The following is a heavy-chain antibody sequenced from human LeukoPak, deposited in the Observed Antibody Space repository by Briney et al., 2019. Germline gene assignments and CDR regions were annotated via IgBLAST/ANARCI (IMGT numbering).Heavy chain of an antibody. D-gene: IGHD3-10*01. Sequence: SETLSLTCTVSGGSISSSSYYWGWIRQPPGKGLEWIGSIYYSGRTYYNSSLKSRVTISVDTSKNQFSLKLSSVTAADTAVYYCAREGLNMVRGVIPKEAWGWFDPWGQGTLVTVSS. V-gene: IGHV4-39*07. J-gene: IGHJ5*02. CDR3: AREGLNMVRGVIPKEAWGWFDP. CDR1: GGSISSSSYY. CDR2: IYYSGRT.